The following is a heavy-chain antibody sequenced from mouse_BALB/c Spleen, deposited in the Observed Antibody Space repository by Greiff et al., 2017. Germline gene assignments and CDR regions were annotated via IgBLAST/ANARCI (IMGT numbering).Heavy chain of an antibody. Sequence: VQVVESGAELVRPGVSVKISCKGSGYTFTDYAMHWVKQSHAKSLEWIGVISTSYGDASYNQKFKGKATMTVDKSSSTAYMELARLTSEDSAIYYCAREAYRYHGMDYWGQGTSVTVSS. V-gene: IGHV1S137*01. CDR2: ISTSYGDA. CDR3: AREAYRYHGMDY. D-gene: IGHD2-14*01. CDR1: GYTFTDYA. J-gene: IGHJ4*01.